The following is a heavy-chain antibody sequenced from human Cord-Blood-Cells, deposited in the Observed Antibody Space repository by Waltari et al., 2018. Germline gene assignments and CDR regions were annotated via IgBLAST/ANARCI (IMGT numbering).Heavy chain of an antibody. CDR1: GGSFRGYY. V-gene: IGHV4-34*01. D-gene: IGHD5-18*01. Sequence: QVQLQQWGAGLLKPSETLSLTCAAYGGSFRGYYWSWIRQPPGKGLEWIGEINHSGSTNYNPSLKSRVTISVDTSKNQFSLKLSSVTAADTAVYYCAGDPVTGYSYGYQVDYWGQGTLVTVSS. CDR3: AGDPVTGYSYGYQVDY. J-gene: IGHJ4*02. CDR2: INHSGST.